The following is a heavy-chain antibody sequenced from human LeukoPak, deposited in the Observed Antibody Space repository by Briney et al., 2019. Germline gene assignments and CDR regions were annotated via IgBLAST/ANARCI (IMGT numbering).Heavy chain of an antibody. D-gene: IGHD4-17*01. J-gene: IGHJ4*02. CDR3: ASALTTVTPHFHY. CDR2: IDTDGSSA. Sequence: GRSLRLSCAASGFTFSDYWMHWVRQAPGKGLVWVSRIDTDGSSATYADSVKGRFTISRDNAKNTVYLQMNSLRVEDTGVYYCASALTTVTPHFHYWGQGTLVTVSS. CDR1: GFTFSDYW. V-gene: IGHV3-74*01.